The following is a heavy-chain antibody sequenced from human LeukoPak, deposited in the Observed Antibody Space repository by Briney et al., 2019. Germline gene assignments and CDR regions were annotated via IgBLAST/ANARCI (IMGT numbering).Heavy chain of an antibody. D-gene: IGHD6-13*01. Sequence: GGSLRLSCSASGFTSSSYAMSWVRQAPGKGLEWVSSITGSGGSTYYANSMKGRFTISRDNSKNTLYLHVNSLRAEDTAVYYCAIIAAAGFSFDYWGQGTLVTVSS. J-gene: IGHJ4*02. CDR1: GFTSSSYA. V-gene: IGHV3-23*01. CDR3: AIIAAAGFSFDY. CDR2: ITGSGGST.